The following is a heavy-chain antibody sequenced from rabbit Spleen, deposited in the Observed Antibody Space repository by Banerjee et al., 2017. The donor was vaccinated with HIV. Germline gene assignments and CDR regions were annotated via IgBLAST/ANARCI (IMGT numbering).Heavy chain of an antibody. CDR2: IDTGSSGFT. V-gene: IGHV1S40*01. D-gene: IGHD1-1*01. Sequence: LVESGGGLVKPGASLTLTCTASGFSFSRGYDMSWVRQAPGKGLEWIACIDTGSSGFTYFATWAKGRFTCSKTSSTTVTLQMTRLTAADTATYFCARDTSSSFSSYGMDLWGPGTLVTVS. J-gene: IGHJ6*01. CDR1: GFSFSRGYD. CDR3: ARDTSSSFSSYGMDL.